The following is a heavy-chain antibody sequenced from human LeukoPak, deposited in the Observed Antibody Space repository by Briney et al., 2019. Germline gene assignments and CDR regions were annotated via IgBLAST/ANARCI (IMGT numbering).Heavy chain of an antibody. J-gene: IGHJ3*02. D-gene: IGHD1-26*01. V-gene: IGHV4-59*08. CDR3: ARHFAWELLDAFDI. CDR1: GGSISSYY. Sequence: SSETLSLTCTVSGGSISSYYWSWIRQPPGKGLEWIGYIYYSGSTNYNPSLKSRVTISVDTSKNQFSLKLSSVTAADTAVYYCARHFAWELLDAFDIWGQGTMVTVSS. CDR2: IYYSGST.